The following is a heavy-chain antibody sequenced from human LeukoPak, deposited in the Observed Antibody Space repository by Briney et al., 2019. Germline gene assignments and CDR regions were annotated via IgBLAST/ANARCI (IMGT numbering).Heavy chain of an antibody. CDR1: GFTFSSYG. D-gene: IGHD1-14*01. CDR2: IRYDGSNK. V-gene: IGHV3-33*01. J-gene: IGHJ4*02. CDR3: TRYNNDHFDY. Sequence: QTGRSLRLSCAASGFTFSSYGMHWVRQAPGKGLEWVAVIRYDGSNKYYADSVKGRFTISRDNSKNTMSVQMDDLRAEDTAVYYCTRYNNDHFDYWGQGTLVTVSS.